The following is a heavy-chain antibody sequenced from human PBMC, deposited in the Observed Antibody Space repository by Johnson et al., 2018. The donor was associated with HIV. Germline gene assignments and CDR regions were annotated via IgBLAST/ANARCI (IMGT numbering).Heavy chain of an antibody. Sequence: QVQLVESGGGVVKPGRSLRLSCAASGFTFSSYGMHWVRQAPGKGLEWVAVIWYDGTNKYYADSVKGRFTISRDNSKNTLYLQMNSLRAEDTAVYYCARPAYCSSSSCYDAFDVWGQGTMVAVSS. CDR2: IWYDGTNK. J-gene: IGHJ3*01. CDR1: GFTFSSYG. V-gene: IGHV3-33*01. CDR3: ARPAYCSSSSCYDAFDV. D-gene: IGHD2-2*01.